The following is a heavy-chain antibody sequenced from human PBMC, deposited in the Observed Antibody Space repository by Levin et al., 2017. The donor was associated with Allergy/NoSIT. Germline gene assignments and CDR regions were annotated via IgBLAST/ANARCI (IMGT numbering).Heavy chain of an antibody. D-gene: IGHD5-18*01. CDR1: GFTCSSYA. Sequence: GESLKISCAASGFTCSSYAMSWVRQAPGKGLEWVSAISGSGGSTYYADSVKGRFTISRDNSKNTLYLQMNSLRAEDTAVYYCAKADTAKDYYYYGMDVWGQGTTVTVSS. J-gene: IGHJ6*02. CDR3: AKADTAKDYYYYGMDV. V-gene: IGHV3-23*01. CDR2: ISGSGGST.